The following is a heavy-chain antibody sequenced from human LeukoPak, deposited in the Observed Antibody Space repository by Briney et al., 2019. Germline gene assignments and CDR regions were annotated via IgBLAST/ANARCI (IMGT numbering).Heavy chain of an antibody. J-gene: IGHJ5*02. CDR2: MNPNSGNT. D-gene: IGHD2-2*01. Sequence: ASVKVSCKASGYTFTSYDINWVRQATGQGLGWMGWMNPNSGNTGYAQKFQGRVTMTRNTSISTAYMELSSLRSEDTAVYYCARVDCSSTSCLYNWFDPWGQGTLVTVSS. V-gene: IGHV1-8*01. CDR3: ARVDCSSTSCLYNWFDP. CDR1: GYTFTSYD.